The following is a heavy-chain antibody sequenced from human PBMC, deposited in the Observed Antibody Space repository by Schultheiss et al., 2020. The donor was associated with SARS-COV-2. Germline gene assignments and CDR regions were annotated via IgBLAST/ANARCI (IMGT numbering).Heavy chain of an antibody. CDR2: ISSSSSYI. J-gene: IGHJ5*02. Sequence: GGSLRLSCAASGFTFSDYYMSWIRQAPGKGLEWVSYISSSSSYIYYADSVKGRFTISRDNAKNSLYLQMNSLRAEDTAVYYCARDQRRRPSVVTPTNWFDPWGQGTLVTVSS. D-gene: IGHD2-21*02. CDR3: ARDQRRRPSVVTPTNWFDP. V-gene: IGHV3-11*06. CDR1: GFTFSDYY.